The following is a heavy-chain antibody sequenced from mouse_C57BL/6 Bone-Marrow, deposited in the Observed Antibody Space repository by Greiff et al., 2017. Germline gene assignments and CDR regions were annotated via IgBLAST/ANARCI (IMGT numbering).Heavy chain of an antibody. CDR2: IRNKANNHAT. CDR1: GFTFSDAW. Sequence: EVQLVESGGGLVQPGGSMKLSCAASGFTFSDAWMDWVRQSPEKGLEWVAEIRNKANNHATYYAESVKGRFTISRDDSKSSVYLQMNSLRAEDTGIYYCTRDTTVVGAMDYWGQGTSVTVSS. J-gene: IGHJ4*01. V-gene: IGHV6-6*01. CDR3: TRDTTVVGAMDY. D-gene: IGHD1-1*01.